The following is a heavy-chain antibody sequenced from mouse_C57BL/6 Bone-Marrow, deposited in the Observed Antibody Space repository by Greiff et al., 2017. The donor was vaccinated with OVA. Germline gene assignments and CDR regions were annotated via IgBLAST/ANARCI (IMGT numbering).Heavy chain of an antibody. V-gene: IGHV1-53*01. Sequence: VQLQQPGPELVKPGASVKLSCKASGYTFTSYWMHWVKQRPGQGLEWIGNINPSNGGTNYNEKFKGKATLTADKSSSTAYMELRSLTSEDSAVYFCARSELWLRRFADWGQGTLVTVSA. CDR2: INPSNGGT. J-gene: IGHJ3*01. CDR3: ARSELWLRRFAD. D-gene: IGHD2-2*01. CDR1: GYTFTSYW.